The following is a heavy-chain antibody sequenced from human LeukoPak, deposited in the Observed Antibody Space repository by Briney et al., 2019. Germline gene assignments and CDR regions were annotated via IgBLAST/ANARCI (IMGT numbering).Heavy chain of an antibody. CDR3: ATSRFGELLFDY. CDR2: LNPKNGAT. V-gene: IGHV1-2*02. CDR1: GYLFTGFY. Sequence: ASVKVSCKTSGYLFTGFYIHWVRQAPGQGLEWMGWLNPKNGATNYAQKFQGRVTVTRDTSFSTAYMELSSLRSEDTAVYYCATSRFGELLFDYWGQGTLVTVSS. D-gene: IGHD3-10*01. J-gene: IGHJ4*02.